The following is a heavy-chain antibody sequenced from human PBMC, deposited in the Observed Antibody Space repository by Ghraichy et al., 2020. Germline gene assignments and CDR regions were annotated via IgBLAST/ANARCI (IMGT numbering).Heavy chain of an antibody. CDR3: ARETDDSSGYYYSDY. CDR2: ISYDGSNK. V-gene: IGHV3-30-3*01. CDR1: GFTFSSYA. Sequence: GGSLRLSCAASGFTFSSYAMHWVRQAPGKGLEWVAVISYDGSNKYYADSVKGRFTISRDNSKNTLYLQMNSLRAEDTAVYYCARETDDSSGYYYSDYWGQGTLVTVSS. D-gene: IGHD3-22*01. J-gene: IGHJ4*02.